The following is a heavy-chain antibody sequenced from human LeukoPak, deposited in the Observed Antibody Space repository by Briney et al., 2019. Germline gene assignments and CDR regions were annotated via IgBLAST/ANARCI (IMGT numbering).Heavy chain of an antibody. CDR1: GFTFSNAW. D-gene: IGHD1-26*01. CDR3: ARDPGGGPTHGF. V-gene: IGHV3-53*05. J-gene: IGHJ4*02. Sequence: GGSLRLSCAASGFTFSNAWMSWVRQAPGKGLEWISVIYSDGSTYYADSVKGRFTISRDSSENTLYLQMNSLRAEDTAVYYCARDPGGGPTHGFWGQGTLVTVSS. CDR2: IYSDGST.